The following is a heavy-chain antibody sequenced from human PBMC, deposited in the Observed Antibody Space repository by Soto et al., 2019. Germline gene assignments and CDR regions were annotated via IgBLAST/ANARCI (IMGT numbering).Heavy chain of an antibody. J-gene: IGHJ5*02. V-gene: IGHV1-3*01. CDR1: GYTFTSYA. CDR2: INAGNGNT. Sequence: ASVKVSCKASGYTFTSYAMHWVRQAPGQRLEWMGWINAGNGNTKYSQKFQGRVTITRDTSASTAYMELSSLRSEDTAVYYCARDSWYNWNYVGWFEPWGQGTLVTVSS. CDR3: ARDSWYNWNYVGWFEP. D-gene: IGHD1-7*01.